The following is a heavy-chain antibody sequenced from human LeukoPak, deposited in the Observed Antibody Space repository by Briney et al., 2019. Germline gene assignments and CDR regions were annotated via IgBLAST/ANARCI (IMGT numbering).Heavy chain of an antibody. V-gene: IGHV4-34*01. J-gene: IGHJ5*02. CDR3: ARIPRHCSGGSCYSNWFDP. CDR2: INHSGST. Sequence: SETLSLTCAVYGGSFSGYYWSWIRQPPGKGLEWIGEINHSGSTNYNPSLKSRVTISVDTSKNQFSLKLSSVTAADTAVYYCARIPRHCSGGSCYSNWFDPWGQGTLVTVSS. CDR1: GGSFSGYY. D-gene: IGHD2-15*01.